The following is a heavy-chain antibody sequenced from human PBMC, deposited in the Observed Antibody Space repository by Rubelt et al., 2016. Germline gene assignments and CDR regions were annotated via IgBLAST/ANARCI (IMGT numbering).Heavy chain of an antibody. CDR1: AGSISSYY. D-gene: IGHD2-21*02. CDR2: IYYSGST. V-gene: IGHV4-59*05. J-gene: IGHJ2*01. CDR3: AGHLVTTIRGYWYFDL. Sequence: QVQLQESGPGLVKPSETLSLTCTVSAGSISSYYWSWIRQPPGKGLEWIGSIYYSGSTYYNPSLKSRVTISVDTSKNQFSLKLSFGTAADTAVYYCAGHLVTTIRGYWYFDLWGRGTLVTVSS.